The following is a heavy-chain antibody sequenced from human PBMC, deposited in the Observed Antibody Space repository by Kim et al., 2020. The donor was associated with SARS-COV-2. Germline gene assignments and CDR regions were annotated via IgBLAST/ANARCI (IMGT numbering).Heavy chain of an antibody. V-gene: IGHV3-21*01. CDR2: ISSSSSYI. J-gene: IGHJ4*02. D-gene: IGHD3-22*01. CDR1: GFTFSSYS. Sequence: GGSLRLSCAASGFTFSSYSMNWVRQAPGKGLEWVSSISSSSSYIYYADSVKGRFTISRDNAKNSLYLQMNSLRAEDTAVYYCARESDSSVYEYYFDYWGQGTLVTVSS. CDR3: ARESDSSVYEYYFDY.